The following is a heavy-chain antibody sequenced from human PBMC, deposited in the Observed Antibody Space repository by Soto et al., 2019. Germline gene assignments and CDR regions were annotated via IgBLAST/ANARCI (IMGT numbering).Heavy chain of an antibody. CDR3: ARDLWSGYAFP. CDR2: ISNSGSTI. J-gene: IGHJ5*02. Sequence: VGSLRLSCAASGFIFSSYEMNWVRQAPGKGLEWVSYISNSGSTIYYADSVKGRFTISRDNTKNSLNLQMNSLRAEDTAVYYCARDLWSGYAFPWGQGTLVTVSS. D-gene: IGHD3-3*01. V-gene: IGHV3-48*03. CDR1: GFIFSSYE.